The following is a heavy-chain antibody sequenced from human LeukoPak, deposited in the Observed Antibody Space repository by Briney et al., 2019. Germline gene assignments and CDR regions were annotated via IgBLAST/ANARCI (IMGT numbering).Heavy chain of an antibody. V-gene: IGHV3-7*01. CDR3: ARRGTLCTSASCYVDY. J-gene: IGHJ4*02. D-gene: IGHD2-2*01. CDR2: IKQDGSEK. CDR1: GFTFSRYW. Sequence: GGSLRLSCAASGFTFSRYWMGWVRQAPGKGLEWVANIKQDGSEKYYVDSVKGRFTISRDNANNSLYLQMNSLRAEDTAVYYCARRGTLCTSASCYVDYWGQGTLVTVSS.